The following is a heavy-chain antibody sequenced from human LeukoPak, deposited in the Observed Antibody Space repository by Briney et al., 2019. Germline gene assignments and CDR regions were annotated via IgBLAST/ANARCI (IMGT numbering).Heavy chain of an antibody. Sequence: SETLCLTCAVYGGSFSGYYWSWIRQPPGKGLEWIGEINHSGSTNYNPSLKSRVTISVDTSRNQFSLKLSSVTAADTAVYYCARAGGRGYSYGYYYYYGMDVWGQGTTVTVSS. J-gene: IGHJ6*02. CDR3: ARAGGRGYSYGYYYYYGMDV. CDR1: GGSFSGYY. V-gene: IGHV4-34*01. CDR2: INHSGST. D-gene: IGHD5-18*01.